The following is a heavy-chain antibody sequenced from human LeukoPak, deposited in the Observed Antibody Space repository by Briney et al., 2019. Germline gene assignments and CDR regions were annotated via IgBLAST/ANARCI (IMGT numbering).Heavy chain of an antibody. J-gene: IGHJ4*02. Sequence: PGGSLRLSCSASGFSFSTSAMHWVRQAPGKGPQFVSAITTNGRSTYYADSVKGRFTISRDNSKSTLDLQMSSLRAEDTAVYYCVRDLTWGQETLVTVSS. CDR2: ITTNGRST. V-gene: IGHV3-64D*06. CDR1: GFSFSTSA. CDR3: VRDLT. D-gene: IGHD4/OR15-4a*01.